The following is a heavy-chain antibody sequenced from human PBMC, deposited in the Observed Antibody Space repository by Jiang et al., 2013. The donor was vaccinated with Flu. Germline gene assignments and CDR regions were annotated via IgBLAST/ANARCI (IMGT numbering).Heavy chain of an antibody. CDR1: GFTFSDHY. CDR2: VRNKVKSYTT. V-gene: IGHV3-72*01. J-gene: IGHJ5*02. CDR3: ARGGYDRSWFDH. Sequence: VQLLESGGGLVQPGGSLRLSCAASGFTFSDHYMDWVRQAPGKGLEWVGRVRNKVKSYTTQYAASVQGRFTVSRDDSNNSLYLQMNSLKIEDTAVYYCARGGYDRSWFDHWGQGTLVTVSS. D-gene: IGHD6-13*01.